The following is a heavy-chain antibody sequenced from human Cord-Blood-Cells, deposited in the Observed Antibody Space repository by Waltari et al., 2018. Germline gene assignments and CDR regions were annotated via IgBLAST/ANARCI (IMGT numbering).Heavy chain of an antibody. V-gene: IGHV1-69*01. J-gene: IGHJ4*02. Sequence: QVQLVQSGAEVKKPGSSVKVSCKASGGTFSSYAISWVRQAPGQGLEWMVGFIPMVGTANYAQKCQGRVTITADESTSTAYMELSSLRSEDTAVYYCARGVIPLKLGIDYWGQGTLVTVSS. CDR2: FIPMVGTA. D-gene: IGHD7-27*01. CDR1: GGTFSSYA. CDR3: ARGVIPLKLGIDY.